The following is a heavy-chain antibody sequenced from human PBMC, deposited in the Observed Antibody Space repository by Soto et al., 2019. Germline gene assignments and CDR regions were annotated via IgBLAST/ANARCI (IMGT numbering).Heavy chain of an antibody. V-gene: IGHV1-8*01. CDR1: GYTFTIYD. D-gene: IGHD2-21*02. Sequence: ASVKVSCKASGYTFTIYDINWVRQATGQGLEWMGWMNPNSGNTGYAQKFQGRVTMTRNTSISTAYMELSSLRSEDTAVYYCARDLWGYCGTDCYPLDVWGQGTTVTVSS. CDR2: MNPNSGNT. J-gene: IGHJ6*02. CDR3: ARDLWGYCGTDCYPLDV.